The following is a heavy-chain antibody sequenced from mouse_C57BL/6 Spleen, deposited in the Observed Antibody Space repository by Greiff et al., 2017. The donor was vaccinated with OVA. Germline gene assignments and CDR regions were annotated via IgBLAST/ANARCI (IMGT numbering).Heavy chain of an antibody. CDR1: GFNIKNTY. CDR3: ARSLITTVVATPFDG. D-gene: IGHD1-1*01. Sequence: VQLQQSVAELVRPGASVKLSCTASGFNIKNTYLHWVKQRPEQGLEWIGRIDPANGNTKYDPKFQGKATITADTSSNTASLQLSSLTSEYTAIYYFARSLITTVVATPFDGWGQGTTLTVSS. J-gene: IGHJ2*01. V-gene: IGHV14-3*01. CDR2: IDPANGNT.